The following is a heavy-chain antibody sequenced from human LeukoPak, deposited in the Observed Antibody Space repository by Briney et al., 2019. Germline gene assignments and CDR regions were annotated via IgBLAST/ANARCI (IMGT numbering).Heavy chain of an antibody. CDR3: ARATATYYYDSSGYWVFDY. CDR1: GFTFSSYA. Sequence: PGGSLRLSCAASGFTFSSYAMSWVRQAPGKGLEWVSAISGSGGSTYYADSVKGRFTISRDNSKNTLYLQMNSLRAEDTAVYYCARATATYYYDSSGYWVFDYWGQGTLVTVSS. D-gene: IGHD3-22*01. CDR2: ISGSGGST. V-gene: IGHV3-23*01. J-gene: IGHJ4*02.